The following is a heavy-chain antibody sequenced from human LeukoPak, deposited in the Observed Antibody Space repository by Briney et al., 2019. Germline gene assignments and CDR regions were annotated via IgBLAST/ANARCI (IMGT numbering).Heavy chain of an antibody. CDR1: GGSISSSSYY. CDR3: ARPAAGWFDP. J-gene: IGHJ5*02. Sequence: SGTLSLTCTVSGGSISSSSYYWGWIRQPPGKGLEWIGSIYYSGSTYYNPSLKSRVTISVDTSKNQFSLKLSSVTAADTAVYYCARPAAGWFDPWGQGTLVTVSS. CDR2: IYYSGST. V-gene: IGHV4-39*01. D-gene: IGHD6-13*01.